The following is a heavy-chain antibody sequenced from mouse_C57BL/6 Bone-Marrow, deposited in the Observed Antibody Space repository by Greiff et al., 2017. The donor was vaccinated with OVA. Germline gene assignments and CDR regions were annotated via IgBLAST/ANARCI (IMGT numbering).Heavy chain of an antibody. CDR1: GFTFSDYY. D-gene: IGHD1-1*01. V-gene: IGHV5-16*01. CDR2: INYDGSST. J-gene: IGHJ1*03. Sequence: EVQLQESEGGLVQPGSSMKLSCTSSGFTFSDYYMAWVRQVPEKGLEWVANINYDGSSTYYLDSLKSRFIISRDNAKNILYLQMSSLKSEDTATYYCARVGSFFVWGTGTTVTVSS. CDR3: ARVGSFFV.